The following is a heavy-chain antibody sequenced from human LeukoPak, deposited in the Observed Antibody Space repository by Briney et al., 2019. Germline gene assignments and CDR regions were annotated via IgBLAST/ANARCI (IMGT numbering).Heavy chain of an antibody. CDR2: ISGSGGST. CDR1: GFTFSSYA. J-gene: IGHJ5*02. CDR3: AKVGTGTTSAWFDP. Sequence: GGSLRLSCAASGFTFSSYAMSWVRQAPWKGLEWVSTISGSGGSTYYADSVKGRFTISRDNSRNTLYLQMNSLRAEDTAIYYCAKVGTGTTSAWFDPWGQGTQVTVSS. V-gene: IGHV3-23*01. D-gene: IGHD1-1*01.